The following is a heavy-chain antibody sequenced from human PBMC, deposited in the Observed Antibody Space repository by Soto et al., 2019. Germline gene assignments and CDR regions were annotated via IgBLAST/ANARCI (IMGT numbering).Heavy chain of an antibody. J-gene: IGHJ4*02. CDR1: GFTFSSYA. CDR2: ISGSGGST. D-gene: IGHD2-15*01. CDR3: AKATNPYCSGGSCYK. V-gene: IGHV3-23*01. Sequence: GGSLRLSCAASGFTFSSYAMSWVRQAPGKGLEWVSAISGSGGSTYYADSVKGRFTISRDNSKNTLYLQMNSLRAEDTAVYYCAKATNPYCSGGSCYKWGQGTLVTVSS.